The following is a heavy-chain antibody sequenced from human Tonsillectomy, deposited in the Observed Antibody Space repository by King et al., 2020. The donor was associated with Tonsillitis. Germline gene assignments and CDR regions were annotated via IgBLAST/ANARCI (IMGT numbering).Heavy chain of an antibody. Sequence: QLQESGPGLVKPSETLSLTCAVSGYSISSGYYWGWIRQPPGKGLEWIGSIYHSGSTYYNPSLKSRVTIPVDTSKNQFSLKLSSVTAADTAVYYCARGEGLTGSFDYWGQGTLVTVSS. V-gene: IGHV4-38-2*01. D-gene: IGHD1-14*01. J-gene: IGHJ4*02. CDR1: GYSISSGYY. CDR2: IYHSGST. CDR3: ARGEGLTGSFDY.